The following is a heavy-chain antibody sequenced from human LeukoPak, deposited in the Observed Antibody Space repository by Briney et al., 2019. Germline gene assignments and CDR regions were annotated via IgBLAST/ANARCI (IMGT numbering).Heavy chain of an antibody. CDR1: GLTFSTSG. V-gene: IGHV3-21*06. Sequence: KPGGSLRLSCTTSGLTFSTSGFNWVRQAPGKGLEWVASIGPTGFDRYHADSIKGRFTISRDNANNFLYLQMDSLRAEDTAVYYCATETNGRHYDYWGQGTPLTVSS. D-gene: IGHD1-14*01. CDR2: IGPTGFDR. CDR3: ATETNGRHYDY. J-gene: IGHJ4*02.